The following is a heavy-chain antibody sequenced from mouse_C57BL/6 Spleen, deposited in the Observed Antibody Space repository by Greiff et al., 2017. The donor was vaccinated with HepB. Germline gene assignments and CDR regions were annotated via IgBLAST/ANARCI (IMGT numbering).Heavy chain of an antibody. V-gene: IGHV1-4*01. D-gene: IGHD4-1*01. J-gene: IGHJ1*03. CDR1: GYTFTSYT. Sequence: QVQLQQSGAELARPGASVKMSCKASGYTFTSYTMHWVKQRPGQGLEWIGYIIPSSGYTKYNQKFKDKATLTADKSSSTAYMQLSSLTSEDSAVYYCARRRTGEGYFDVWGTGTTVTVSS. CDR2: IIPSSGYT. CDR3: ARRRTGEGYFDV.